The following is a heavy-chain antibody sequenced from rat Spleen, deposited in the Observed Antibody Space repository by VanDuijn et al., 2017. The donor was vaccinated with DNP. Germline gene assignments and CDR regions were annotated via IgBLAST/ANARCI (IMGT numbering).Heavy chain of an antibody. CDR1: GFSFSDYD. Sequence: EVQLVESGGGLVQPGRSLKLSCAASGFSFSDYDMAWVRQAPTKGLEWVACMSPTTRSSYYRDSVKGRFTISRDNAENTVYLQMNSVRSEDMATYYCARWGYTTNYYSKWYFDLWGPGTMVTVSS. CDR2: MSPTTRSS. J-gene: IGHJ1*01. V-gene: IGHV5S13*01. CDR3: ARWGYTTNYYSKWYFDL. D-gene: IGHD1-6*01.